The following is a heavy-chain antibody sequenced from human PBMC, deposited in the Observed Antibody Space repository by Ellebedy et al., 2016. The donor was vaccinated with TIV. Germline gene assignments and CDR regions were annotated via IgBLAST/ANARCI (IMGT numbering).Heavy chain of an antibody. CDR2: IYHSGSA. Sequence: MPSETLSLTCAVSGASISSSTWWTWVRQPLGKGLEWIGEIYHSGSANYNPSLNSRVTISVDKTKNQFSLKVNSVTAADTAIYYCARGQQWFAYWGQGAVVTVSS. V-gene: IGHV4-4*02. CDR1: GASISSSTW. CDR3: ARGQQWFAY. J-gene: IGHJ1*01. D-gene: IGHD5-18*01.